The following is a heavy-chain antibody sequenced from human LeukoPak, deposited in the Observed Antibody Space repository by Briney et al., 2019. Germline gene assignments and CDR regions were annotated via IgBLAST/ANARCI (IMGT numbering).Heavy chain of an antibody. CDR1: GYTFTGYY. D-gene: IGHD6-19*01. V-gene: IGHV1-2*02. CDR3: ARGVPLAVAVKYYYYYMDV. J-gene: IGHJ6*03. CDR2: INPNSGGT. Sequence: ASVKVSCKASGYTFTGYYMHWVRQAPGQGLEWMGWINPNSGGTNYAQKFQGRVTMTRDTSISTAYMELSRLRSDGTAVYYCARGVPLAVAVKYYYYYMDVWGKGTTVTVSS.